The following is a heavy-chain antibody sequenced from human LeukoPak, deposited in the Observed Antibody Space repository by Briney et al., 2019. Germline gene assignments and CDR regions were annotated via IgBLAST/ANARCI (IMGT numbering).Heavy chain of an antibody. V-gene: IGHV3-7*01. CDR2: IKQDGSEK. Sequence: PGGSLRLSCAASGFTFSSYWMSWVRQAPGKGLEWVANIKQDGSEKYYVDSVKDRFTISRDNAKNSLYLQMNSLRAEDTAVYYCARHLGDIVVVPADTHLYYWGPGTLVTVSS. J-gene: IGHJ4*02. CDR1: GFTFSSYW. D-gene: IGHD2-2*01. CDR3: ARHLGDIVVVPADTHLYY.